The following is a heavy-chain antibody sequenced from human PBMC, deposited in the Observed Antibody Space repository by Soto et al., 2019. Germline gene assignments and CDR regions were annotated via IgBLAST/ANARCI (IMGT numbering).Heavy chain of an antibody. CDR3: ARDSEYTMIVVGSDAFDI. D-gene: IGHD3-22*01. V-gene: IGHV3-33*01. Sequence: QVQLVESGGGVVQPGRSLRLSCAASGFTFSSYGMHWVRQAPGKGLEWVAVIWYDGSNKYYADSVKGRFPISRDNSKNTLYLQMNSLRAEDTAVYYCARDSEYTMIVVGSDAFDIWGQGTMVTVSS. CDR1: GFTFSSYG. CDR2: IWYDGSNK. J-gene: IGHJ3*02.